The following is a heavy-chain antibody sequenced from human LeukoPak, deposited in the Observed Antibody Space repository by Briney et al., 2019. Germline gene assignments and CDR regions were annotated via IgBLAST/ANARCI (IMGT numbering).Heavy chain of an antibody. V-gene: IGHV4-59*11. CDR3: AREQYLAYDVFGF. CDR2: VHSSETT. D-gene: IGHD2/OR15-2a*01. J-gene: IGHJ3*01. CDR1: GGSIIGHY. Sequence: SETLSLTCTVSGGSIIGHYWSWIRQSPGRELEWIGYVHSSETTSFNPSLKSRVTMLVDTSKNQFSLRLTSMTAADTALYFCAREQYLAYDVFGFWGRGTMVTVS.